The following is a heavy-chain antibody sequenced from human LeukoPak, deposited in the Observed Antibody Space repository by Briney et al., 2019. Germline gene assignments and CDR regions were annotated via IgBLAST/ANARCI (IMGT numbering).Heavy chain of an antibody. Sequence: GGSLRLSCAASGFTFSNYAMHWVRQAPGTGLELVAVIWFDGTNKYYGDSVRGRFTISRDNSKNRLYLQMNSLRAEDTAVYYCAKAYGSGWHDPWYLDYWCQGTLVTVTS. CDR3: AKAYGSGWHDPWYLDY. J-gene: IGHJ4*02. D-gene: IGHD6-19*01. V-gene: IGHV3-33*06. CDR2: IWFDGTNK. CDR1: GFTFSNYA.